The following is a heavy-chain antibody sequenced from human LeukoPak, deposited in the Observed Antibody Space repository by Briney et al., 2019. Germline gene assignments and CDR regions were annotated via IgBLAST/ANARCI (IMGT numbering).Heavy chain of an antibody. D-gene: IGHD3-10*01. J-gene: IGHJ4*02. Sequence: GGSLRLSCAASGFTLSTYAMSWVRQTPGKGLEWVAATSSSDAGTYHADSVRGRFTISRDNSKNTLYLQMSSLRAEDTALYYCAKGSGNGYGSGPFDYWGQGTLVTVSS. CDR2: TSSSDAGT. V-gene: IGHV3-23*01. CDR1: GFTLSTYA. CDR3: AKGSGNGYGSGPFDY.